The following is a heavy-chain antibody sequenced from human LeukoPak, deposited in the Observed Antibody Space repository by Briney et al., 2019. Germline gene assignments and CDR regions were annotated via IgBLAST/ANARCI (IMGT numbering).Heavy chain of an antibody. D-gene: IGHD6-6*01. Sequence: PTGGSLRLSCAASGFTFSTYAMSWVRQAPGKGLEWVSMIAVSASNTYYADSVKGRFTISRDSSKNTLYLQMNSLTADDTAVYYCATTSQFSFQHWGQGTLVTVSS. CDR3: ATTSQFSFQH. CDR1: GFTFSTYA. CDR2: IAVSASNT. V-gene: IGHV3-23*01. J-gene: IGHJ1*01.